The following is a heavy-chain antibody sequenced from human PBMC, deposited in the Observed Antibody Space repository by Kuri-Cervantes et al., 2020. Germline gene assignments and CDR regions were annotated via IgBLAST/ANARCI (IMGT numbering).Heavy chain of an antibody. V-gene: IGHV3-48*01. CDR1: GFTFSTSS. J-gene: IGHJ4*02. Sequence: GESLKISCAASGFTFSTSSMTWVRQAPGKGLEGVSSITSSSNAIYYADSVKGRFAISRDNAKNSLYLQMNSLRVEDTAVYYCVRDLVGSAPGTAYWGQGTLVTVSS. D-gene: IGHD6-13*01. CDR2: ITSSSNAI. CDR3: VRDLVGSAPGTAY.